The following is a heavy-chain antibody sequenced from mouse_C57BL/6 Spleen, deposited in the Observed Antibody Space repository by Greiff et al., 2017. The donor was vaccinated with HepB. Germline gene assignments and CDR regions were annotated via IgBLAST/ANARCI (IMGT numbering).Heavy chain of an antibody. D-gene: IGHD4-1*01. Sequence: EVKLMESGGGLVKPGGSLKLSCAASGFTFSDYGMHWVRQAPEKGLEWVAYISSGSSTIYYADTVKGRFTISRDNAKNTLFLQMTSLRSEDTAMYYCARGGDWDGYFDVWGTGTTVTVSS. CDR2: ISSGSSTI. V-gene: IGHV5-17*01. J-gene: IGHJ1*03. CDR1: GFTFSDYG. CDR3: ARGGDWDGYFDV.